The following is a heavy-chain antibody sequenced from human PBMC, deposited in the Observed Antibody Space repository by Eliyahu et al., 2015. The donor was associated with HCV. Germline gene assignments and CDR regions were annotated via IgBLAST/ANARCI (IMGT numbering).Heavy chain of an antibody. D-gene: IGHD2-15*01. J-gene: IGHJ4*02. CDR2: IKQDGSEK. CDR3: ARDRGGGLG. CDR1: GFTFXSXW. V-gene: IGHV3-7*01. Sequence: EVQLVESGGGLVQPGGSLRLSCAASGFTFXSXWMSWVRQAPGKGLEWVANIKQDGSEKYYVDSVKGRXTISRDNAKNSLYLQMNSLRAEDTAVYYCARDRGGGLGWGQGTLVTVSS.